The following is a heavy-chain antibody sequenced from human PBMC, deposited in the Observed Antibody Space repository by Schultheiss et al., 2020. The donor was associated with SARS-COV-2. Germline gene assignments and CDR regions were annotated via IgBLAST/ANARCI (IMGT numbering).Heavy chain of an antibody. CDR3: ARDNAFYGVDV. Sequence: SETLSLTCTVSGGSISSGSYYWSWIRQPAGKGLEWIGYIYYSGSTNYNPSLKSRVTISVDTSKNQFSLKLSSVTAADTAVYYCARDNAFYGVDVWGQGTTVTVSS. CDR1: GGSISSGSYY. D-gene: IGHD1-14*01. J-gene: IGHJ6*02. V-gene: IGHV4-61*10. CDR2: IYYSGST.